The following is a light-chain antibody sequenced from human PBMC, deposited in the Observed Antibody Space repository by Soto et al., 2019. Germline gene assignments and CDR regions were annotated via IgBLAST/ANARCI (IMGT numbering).Light chain of an antibody. CDR2: GAS. V-gene: IGKV3-20*01. J-gene: IGKJ2*01. CDR1: QSVSSSY. Sequence: EIVLTQSPATLSLSPGERATLSCRASQSVSSSYLAWYQQKPGQAPRLLIYGASSRATGIPERCSGSGAETHFTLTISRLEPADVAVYYCQQYGSSPPHTLGQGTKLEIK. CDR3: QQYGSSPPHT.